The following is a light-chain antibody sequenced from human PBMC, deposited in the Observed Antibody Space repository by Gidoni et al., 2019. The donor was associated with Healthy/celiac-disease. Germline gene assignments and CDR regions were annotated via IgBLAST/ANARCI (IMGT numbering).Light chain of an antibody. Sequence: VMTLSPLSLLVTPGEPASISCRSSQSLLHSNGYNYLDWYLQKPGQSPQLLIYLGSNRASGVPDRFSGSGSGTDFTLKISRGEAEDVGVYYCMQALQTPYTFGQGTKLESK. J-gene: IGKJ2*01. CDR3: MQALQTPYT. V-gene: IGKV2-28*01. CDR2: LGS. CDR1: QSLLHSNGYNY.